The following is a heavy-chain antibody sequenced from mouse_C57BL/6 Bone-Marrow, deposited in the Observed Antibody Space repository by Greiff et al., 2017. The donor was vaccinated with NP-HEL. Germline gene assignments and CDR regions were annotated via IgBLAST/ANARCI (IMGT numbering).Heavy chain of an antibody. Sequence: VQLKQSGTVLARPGASVKMSCKTSGYTFTSYWMHWVKQRPGQGLEWIGAIYPGNSDTSYNQKFKGKAKLTAVTSATTAYMELSSLTNEDSAVYYCTRPYYYGSSYPSYYAMDYWGQGTSVTVSA. V-gene: IGHV1-5*01. D-gene: IGHD1-1*01. CDR2: IYPGNSDT. CDR3: TRPYYYGSSYPSYYAMDY. J-gene: IGHJ4*01. CDR1: GYTFTSYW.